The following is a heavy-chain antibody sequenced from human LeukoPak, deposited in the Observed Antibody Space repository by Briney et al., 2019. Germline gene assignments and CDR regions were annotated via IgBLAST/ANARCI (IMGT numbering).Heavy chain of an antibody. V-gene: IGHV4-39*02. CDR2: IYYSGDT. J-gene: IGHJ4*02. D-gene: IGHD2-2*01. Sequence: SETLSLTCTVSGGSISSTNYYWGWIRQPPGKRLEWIGTIYYSGDTYYSPSLKSRITISRDTSKNLFSLSLTSVTAADTAVYYCAKDRAIVVVPAAFDYWGQGTLVTVSS. CDR3: AKDRAIVVVPAAFDY. CDR1: GGSISSTNYY.